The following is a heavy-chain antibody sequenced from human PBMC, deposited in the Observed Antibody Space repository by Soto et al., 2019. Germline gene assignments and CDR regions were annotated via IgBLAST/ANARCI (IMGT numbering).Heavy chain of an antibody. Sequence: GGSLRLSCTASGFTFGDYAMSWFRQAPGKGLEWVGFIRSKAYGGTTEYAASVKGRFTTPRDDSKSIAYLQMNSLKTEDTAVYYCTRAGYSSSWCDYWGQGTLVTVSS. CDR1: GFTFGDYA. CDR3: TRAGYSSSWCDY. D-gene: IGHD6-13*01. CDR2: IRSKAYGGTT. J-gene: IGHJ4*02. V-gene: IGHV3-49*03.